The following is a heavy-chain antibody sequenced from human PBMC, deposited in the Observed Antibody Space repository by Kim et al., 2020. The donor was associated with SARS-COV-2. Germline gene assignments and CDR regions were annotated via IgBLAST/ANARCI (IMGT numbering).Heavy chain of an antibody. CDR2: ISGSGGST. V-gene: IGHV3-23*01. CDR3: AKSDIVVVPAAMPGCFDL. Sequence: GGSLRLSCAASGFTFSSYAMSWVRQAPGKGLEWVSAISGSGGSTYYADSVKGRFTISRDNSKNTLCRQMNSLRAEDTAVYYCAKSDIVVVPAAMPGCFDLWGRGTLVTVSS. D-gene: IGHD2-2*01. J-gene: IGHJ2*01. CDR1: GFTFSSYA.